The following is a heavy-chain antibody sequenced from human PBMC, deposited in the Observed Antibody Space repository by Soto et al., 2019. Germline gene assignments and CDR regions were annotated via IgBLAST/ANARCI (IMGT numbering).Heavy chain of an antibody. V-gene: IGHV1-69*08. D-gene: IGHD3-3*01. CDR1: GGTFSTYI. Sequence: QVQLVQSGAEVRKPGSSVKVSCKAPGGTFSTYIISWVRQAPGQGLEWMGRIIPIPDITNYAQKFQGRVTITADRSTSIAYMELTSLKSEDTAVYYCARDRITTRGDAFDLWGQWTMVTVSS. J-gene: IGHJ3*01. CDR3: ARDRITTRGDAFDL. CDR2: IIPIPDIT.